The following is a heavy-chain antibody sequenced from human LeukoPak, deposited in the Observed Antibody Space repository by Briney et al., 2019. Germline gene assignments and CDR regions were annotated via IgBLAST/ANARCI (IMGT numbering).Heavy chain of an antibody. D-gene: IGHD2-2*01. Sequence: GGSLRLSCAASGFTFSSYWMHWVRQAPGEGLVWVSRVHNEGSATSHADSVKGRFTISRDNAKNTLYLQMNSLRAEDTAVYYCAKGSSTSCFNWGQGTLVTVSS. V-gene: IGHV3-74*01. J-gene: IGHJ4*02. CDR3: AKGSSTSCFN. CDR2: VHNEGSAT. CDR1: GFTFSSYW.